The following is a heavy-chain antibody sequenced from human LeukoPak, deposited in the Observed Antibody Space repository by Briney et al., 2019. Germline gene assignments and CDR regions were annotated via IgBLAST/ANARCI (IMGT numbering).Heavy chain of an antibody. CDR2: INPRGGST. V-gene: IGHV1-46*01. Sequence: VASVKVSCKASGYTFTNYYMHWVRQAPGQGLEWMGIINPRGGSTSYTQKFQGRVTMTRDMSTSTVYMELSSLRSEDTAVYYCARVATLYYDSSVGPFDIWGQGTMVTVSS. D-gene: IGHD3-22*01. CDR1: GYTFTNYY. CDR3: ARVATLYYDSSVGPFDI. J-gene: IGHJ3*02.